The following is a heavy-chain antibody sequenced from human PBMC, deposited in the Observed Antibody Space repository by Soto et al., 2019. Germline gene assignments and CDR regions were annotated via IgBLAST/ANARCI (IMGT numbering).Heavy chain of an antibody. CDR2: IYYSGST. CDR3: ARGPDILTGYYRGSGFDP. CDR1: GGSISSYY. Sequence: SETLSLTCTVSGGSISSYYWSWIRQPPGKGLEWIGYIYYSGSTNYNPSLKSRVTISVDTSKNQFSLKLSSVTAADTAVYYCARGPDILTGYYRGSGFDPWGQGTLVTVSS. V-gene: IGHV4-59*01. D-gene: IGHD3-9*01. J-gene: IGHJ5*02.